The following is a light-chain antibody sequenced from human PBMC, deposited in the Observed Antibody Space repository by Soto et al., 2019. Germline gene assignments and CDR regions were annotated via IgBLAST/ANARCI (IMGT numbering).Light chain of an antibody. Sequence: EIVLTQSPATLSLSPGEGAALSCRASQSVSRFLAWYQQKPGQAPRLLIYGASNRATGIPTRFSGSGSGTDFTLTISSLEAEDFALYYCHQRSTWPITFGGGT. CDR2: GAS. CDR1: QSVSRF. V-gene: IGKV3-11*01. CDR3: HQRSTWPIT. J-gene: IGKJ4*01.